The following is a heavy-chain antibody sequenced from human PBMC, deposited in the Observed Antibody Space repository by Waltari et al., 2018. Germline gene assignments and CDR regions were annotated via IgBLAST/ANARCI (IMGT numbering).Heavy chain of an antibody. Sequence: HVRLQESGPGLVKPSETLSLTCSVSGFSISNGYYWGWIRQPPGKGLEWLGSVYNSGNFYYNPSLESRATIALDTSKNQVSLRLRSVTAADTAVYFCVRDAGMGDLDYLLVYLDYWGQGTRVTVSS. CDR3: VRDAGMGDLDYLLVYLDY. J-gene: IGHJ4*02. D-gene: IGHD1-26*01. CDR2: VYNSGNF. CDR1: GFSISNGYY. V-gene: IGHV4-38-2*02.